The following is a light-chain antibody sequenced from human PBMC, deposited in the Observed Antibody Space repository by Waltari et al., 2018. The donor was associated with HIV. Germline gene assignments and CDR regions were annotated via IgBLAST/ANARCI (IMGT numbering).Light chain of an antibody. CDR3: CSYAGSYSYV. CDR2: DVS. V-gene: IGLV2-11*01. CDR1: SRHVGGYKY. J-gene: IGLJ1*01. Sequence: QSALTQPRSVPGSPGQSVTLSCTGSSRHVGGYKYVSWYEQHPGTAPKRMIYDVSKRPSGVPDRFSGSKSGNTASLTISGLQAEDEADYYCCSYAGSYSYVFGTGTKVTVL.